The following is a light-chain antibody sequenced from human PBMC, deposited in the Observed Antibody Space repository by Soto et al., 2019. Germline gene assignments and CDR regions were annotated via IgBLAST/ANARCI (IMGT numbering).Light chain of an antibody. CDR1: SSNIGSNT. J-gene: IGLJ2*01. Sequence: QSVLTQPPSASGTPGQRVTISCSGSSSNIGSNTVNSYQQLPGTAPKLLIYSNNQRPSGVPDRFSGSKSGTSASLAISGLQSEDEADYYCAAWDDSLTHVVFGGGTKLTVL. CDR2: SNN. CDR3: AAWDDSLTHVV. V-gene: IGLV1-44*01.